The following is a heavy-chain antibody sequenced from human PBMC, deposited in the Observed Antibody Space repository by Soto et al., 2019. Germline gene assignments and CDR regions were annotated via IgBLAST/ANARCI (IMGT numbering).Heavy chain of an antibody. J-gene: IGHJ4*02. CDR3: AKLGSLGY. V-gene: IGHV3-30*18. D-gene: IGHD3-16*01. Sequence: LRLSCAASGFTFSSYGMHWVRQAPGKGLEWVAVISYDGSNKYYADSVKGRFTISRDNSKNTLYLQMNSLRAEDTAVYYCAKLGSLGYWGQGTLVTVSS. CDR1: GFTFSSYG. CDR2: ISYDGSNK.